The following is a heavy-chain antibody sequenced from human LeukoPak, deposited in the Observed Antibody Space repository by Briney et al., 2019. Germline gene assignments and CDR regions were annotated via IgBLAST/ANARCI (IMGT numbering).Heavy chain of an antibody. CDR3: AKGLERSYDTFDI. CDR1: GFTFSSYA. V-gene: IGHV3-23*01. D-gene: IGHD1-26*01. J-gene: IGHJ3*02. Sequence: PRGSLRPSCSASGFTFSSYAMSSGRQTPGRGLEWVSAISGSGGSTYYADSVKDRFTIYRDNSKNTLYLQMNSLRAKDTAVYYCAKGLERSYDTFDIWGQGTMVTVSS. CDR2: ISGSGGST.